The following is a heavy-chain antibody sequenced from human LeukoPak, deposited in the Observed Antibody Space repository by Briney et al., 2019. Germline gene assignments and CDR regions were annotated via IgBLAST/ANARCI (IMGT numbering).Heavy chain of an antibody. Sequence: SQALSLTCGLSGGSISRGDSYWSWIRQHPGEGLEWIGSIYYSGNSYYNPSLKSRATISIDTSKNHFSLKLSSVTAADTAVYYCGREETFGAVYDWGQGTLVTVSS. V-gene: IGHV4-31*11. CDR1: GGSISRGDSY. CDR3: GREETFGAVYD. CDR2: IYYSGNS. J-gene: IGHJ1*01. D-gene: IGHD3-16*01.